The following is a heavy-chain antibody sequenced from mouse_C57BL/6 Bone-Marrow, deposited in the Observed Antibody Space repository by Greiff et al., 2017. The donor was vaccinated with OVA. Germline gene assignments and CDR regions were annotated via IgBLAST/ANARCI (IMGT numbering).Heavy chain of an antibody. J-gene: IGHJ3*01. CDR1: GYTFTSYG. CDR3: ASETAQAVAY. Sequence: QVQLQQSGAELARPGASVKLSCKASGYTFTSYGISWVKQRTGQGLEWIGEIYPRSGNTYYNEKFKGKATLTADKSSSTAYMELRSRTSVDAAVYFCASETAQAVAYWGQGTLVTVSA. V-gene: IGHV1-81*01. D-gene: IGHD3-2*02. CDR2: IYPRSGNT.